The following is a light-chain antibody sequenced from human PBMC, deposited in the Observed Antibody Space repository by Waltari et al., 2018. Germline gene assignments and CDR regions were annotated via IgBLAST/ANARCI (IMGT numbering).Light chain of an antibody. V-gene: IGKV1-39*01. Sequence: DIQMTQSPSSLSASVGDRVTITCRASQSVSIYLNWYQQKTGKAPKLLIYAASNLQSGVPSRFSGSGSGTDFTLTVSSLQPEDFASYFCQQSYTIPLTFGGGTKVEI. CDR2: AAS. CDR3: QQSYTIPLT. CDR1: QSVSIY. J-gene: IGKJ4*01.